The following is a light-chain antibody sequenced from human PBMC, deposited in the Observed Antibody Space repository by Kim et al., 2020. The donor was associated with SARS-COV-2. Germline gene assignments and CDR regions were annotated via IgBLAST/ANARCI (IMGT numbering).Light chain of an antibody. CDR3: QQYGSSPPIT. CDR2: GAS. Sequence: PGERDTLSCRASQSVSNNYLAWYQQKPGLAPRLLIYGASSRATGIPDRFSGSGSGTDFTLTISRLEPEDFAVYYCQQYGSSPPITFGQGTRLEIK. J-gene: IGKJ5*01. CDR1: QSVSNNY. V-gene: IGKV3-20*01.